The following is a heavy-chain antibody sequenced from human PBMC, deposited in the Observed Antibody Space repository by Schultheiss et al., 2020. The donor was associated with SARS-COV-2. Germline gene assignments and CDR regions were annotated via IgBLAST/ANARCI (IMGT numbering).Heavy chain of an antibody. Sequence: GESLKISCAASGFTVSSNYMSWVRQAPGKGLEWVGRIKSKTDGGTTDYAAPVKGRFTISRDDSKNTLYLQMNSLKTEDTAVYYCTTGIAEAALAAFDYWGQGTLVTVSS. J-gene: IGHJ4*02. V-gene: IGHV3-15*01. CDR1: GFTVSSNY. CDR3: TTGIAEAALAAFDY. D-gene: IGHD6-13*01. CDR2: IKSKTDGGTT.